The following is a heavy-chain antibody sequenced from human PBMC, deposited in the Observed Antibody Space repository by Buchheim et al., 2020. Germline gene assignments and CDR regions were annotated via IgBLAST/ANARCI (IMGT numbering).Heavy chain of an antibody. CDR1: GFTFSSYW. CDR2: IKSKTDGGTT. D-gene: IGHD5-24*01. CDR3: TTDMADLINYYYYGMDV. V-gene: IGHV3-15*01. J-gene: IGHJ6*02. Sequence: EVQLVESGGGLVQPGGSLRLSCAASGFTFSSYWMSWVRQAPGKGLEWVGRIKSKTDGGTTDYAAPVKGRFTISRDDSKNTLYLQMNSLKTEDTAVYYCTTDMADLINYYYYGMDVWGQGTT.